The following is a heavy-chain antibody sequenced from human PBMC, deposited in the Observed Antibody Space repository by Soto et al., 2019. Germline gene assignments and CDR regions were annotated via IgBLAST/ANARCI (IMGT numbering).Heavy chain of an antibody. D-gene: IGHD4-17*01. J-gene: IGHJ4*02. CDR2: IYYSGST. CDR1: GGSISSSSYY. CDR3: ARRYGDCFDY. Sequence: SETLPLTCTVSGGSISSSSYYWGWIRQPPGKGLEWIGYIYYSGSTNYNPSLKSRVTISVDTSKNQFSLKLSSVTAADTAVYYCARRYGDCFDYWGQGTLVTVSS. V-gene: IGHV4-61*05.